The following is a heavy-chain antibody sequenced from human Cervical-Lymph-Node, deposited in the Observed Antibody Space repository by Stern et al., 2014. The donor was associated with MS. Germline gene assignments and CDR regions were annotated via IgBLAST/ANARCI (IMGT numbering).Heavy chain of an antibody. V-gene: IGHV1-58*02. CDR2: IVVGSGNT. D-gene: IGHD4-23*01. J-gene: IGHJ6*02. CDR3: AASGGNSYGMDV. Sequence: QLVQYGPEVKKPGTSVKVSCKASGFTFTSSAIQWVRQARGQRLEWKGGIVVGSGNTNYAQKFQERVTITRDMSTSTAYMELSSLRSEDTAVYYCAASGGNSYGMDVWGQGTTVTVSS. CDR1: GFTFTSSA.